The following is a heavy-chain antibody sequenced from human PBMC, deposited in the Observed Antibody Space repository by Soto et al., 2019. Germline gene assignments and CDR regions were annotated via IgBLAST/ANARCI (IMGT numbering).Heavy chain of an antibody. CDR3: AKGSYCGGDCFLFDY. CDR2: ISGSGGST. D-gene: IGHD2-21*02. V-gene: IGHV3-23*01. Sequence: GGSLRLSCAASGFTFSSYAMSWVRQAPGKGLEWVSAISGSGGSTYYEDSVKGRFTISRDNSKNTLYLQMNSLRAEDTAVYYCAKGSYCGGDCFLFDYWGQGTLVTVSS. CDR1: GFTFSSYA. J-gene: IGHJ4*02.